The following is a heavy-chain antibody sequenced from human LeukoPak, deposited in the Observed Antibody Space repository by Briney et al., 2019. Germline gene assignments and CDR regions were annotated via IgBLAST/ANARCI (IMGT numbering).Heavy chain of an antibody. J-gene: IGHJ4*02. CDR3: GKGGGAADY. V-gene: IGHV3-23*01. Sequence: GGSLRLSCAASGFTFRSSAMSWVRQAPGKGLEWVSAISGGGDDTIHADSVKGRFTISRDNPKNTLYLQMNSLRAGDTAVYYCGKGGGAADYWGQGTLVTVSS. D-gene: IGHD3-16*01. CDR2: ISGGGDDT. CDR1: GFTFRSSA.